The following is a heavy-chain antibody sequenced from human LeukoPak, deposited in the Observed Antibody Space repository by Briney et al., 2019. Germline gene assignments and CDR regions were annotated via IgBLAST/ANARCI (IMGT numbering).Heavy chain of an antibody. CDR3: ARECLMVGVYDAFDI. CDR2: IKRGSSTL. D-gene: IGHD1-26*01. V-gene: IGHV3-48*02. Sequence: GCLRLSCVVSGFTFSSYGMNWVRQAPGKVLEWVSYIKRGSSTLFYTDSVKGRFTISRDNAKNSLCLQINSLRDEDTAVYYCARECLMVGVYDAFDIWGQGTMVTVS. J-gene: IGHJ3*02. CDR1: GFTFSSYG.